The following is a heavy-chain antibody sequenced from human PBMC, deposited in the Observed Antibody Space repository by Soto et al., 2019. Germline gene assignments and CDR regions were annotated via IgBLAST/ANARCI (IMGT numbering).Heavy chain of an antibody. D-gene: IGHD6-19*01. Sequence: GSVKFSCNASGYTFTSYDINWVRQATGQWLEWMGWMNPNSGNTGYAQKFQGRVTMTRNTSISTAYLQWSSLKASDTAMYYCARQKQWLVLDYYYYGMDVWGQGTTVTVSS. V-gene: IGHV1-8*01. CDR3: ARQKQWLVLDYYYYGMDV. CDR1: GYTFTSYD. J-gene: IGHJ6*02. CDR2: MNPNSGNT.